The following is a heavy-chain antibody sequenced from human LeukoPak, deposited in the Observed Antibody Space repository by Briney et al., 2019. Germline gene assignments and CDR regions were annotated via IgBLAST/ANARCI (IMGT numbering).Heavy chain of an antibody. CDR1: GFTVSSNY. Sequence: GGSLRLSCAASGFTVSSNYMSWVRQAPGKGLEWVSVIYSGGSTYYADSVKGRFTISRDNSKNTQYLQMNSLRTEDTAVYYCARDRDWAFDYWGQGILVTVSS. V-gene: IGHV3-53*05. J-gene: IGHJ4*02. CDR3: ARDRDWAFDY. D-gene: IGHD2-21*01. CDR2: IYSGGST.